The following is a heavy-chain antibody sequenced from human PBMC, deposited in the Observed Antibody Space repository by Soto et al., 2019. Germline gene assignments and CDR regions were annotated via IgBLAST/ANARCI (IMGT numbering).Heavy chain of an antibody. CDR2: IYYSGST. Sequence: SATLSLTCTVFGGSISSYYWSWIRQPPGKGLEWIGYIYYSGSTNYNPSLKSRVTISVDTSKNQFSLKLSSVTAADTAVYYCARDREESLDVWGQGTTVTVSS. D-gene: IGHD3-10*01. J-gene: IGHJ6*02. CDR3: ARDREESLDV. V-gene: IGHV4-59*01. CDR1: GGSISSYY.